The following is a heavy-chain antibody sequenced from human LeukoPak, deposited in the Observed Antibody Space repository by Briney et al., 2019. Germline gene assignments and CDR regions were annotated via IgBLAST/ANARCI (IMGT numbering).Heavy chain of an antibody. Sequence: GESLKISCKGSGYSFTSYWIGWVRPMPGKGLEWMGIIYPGDSDTRYSPSFQGQVTISADKSISTAYLQWSSLKASDTAMYYCARHVSGYYGSENWFDPWGQGTLVTVSS. D-gene: IGHD3-10*01. J-gene: IGHJ5*02. V-gene: IGHV5-51*01. CDR1: GYSFTSYW. CDR3: ARHVSGYYGSENWFDP. CDR2: IYPGDSDT.